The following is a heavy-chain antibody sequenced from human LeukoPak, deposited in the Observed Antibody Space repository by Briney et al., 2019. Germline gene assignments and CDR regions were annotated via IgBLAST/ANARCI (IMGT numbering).Heavy chain of an antibody. D-gene: IGHD5-12*01. J-gene: IGHJ4*02. CDR1: GASISRSSYY. CDR2: IYYSGST. V-gene: IGHV4-39*01. CDR3: ASLPGDYSGYDYDAY. Sequence: PSETLSLTCTVSGASISRSSYYWGWIRQPPGKGLEWIASIYYSGSTYYNPSLKSRVTISVDTSKNQFSLKLSSVTAPDTAVYYCASLPGDYSGYDYDAYWGQGTLVTVSS.